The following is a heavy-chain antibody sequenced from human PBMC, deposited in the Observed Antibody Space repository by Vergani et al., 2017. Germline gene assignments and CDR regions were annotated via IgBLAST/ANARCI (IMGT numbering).Heavy chain of an antibody. J-gene: IGHJ4*02. CDR2: INPNSCGT. CDR1: GYTFTGYY. CDR3: ARDVYDFWSGYYALRY. V-gene: IGHV1-2*06. Sequence: QVQLVQSGAEVKKPGASVKVSCKASGYTFTGYYMHWVRQAPGQGLEWMGRINPNSCGTNYAQKFQGRVTMTRDTSISTAYMELSRLRSDDTAVYYCARDVYDFWSGYYALRYWGQGTLVTVSS. D-gene: IGHD3-3*01.